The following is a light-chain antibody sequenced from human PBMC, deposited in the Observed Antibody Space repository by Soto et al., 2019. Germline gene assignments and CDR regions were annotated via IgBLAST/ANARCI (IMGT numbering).Light chain of an antibody. V-gene: IGLV2-11*01. CDR1: SSDVGGYNF. J-gene: IGLJ3*02. Sequence: QSVLTQPRSVSGSPGQSVTIACTGTSSDVGGYNFVSWYQQHPGKAPKVIIYDVNKRPSGVPDRFSGSKSGNTASLTISGLKAEDDADYHCCSYAARFSLVFGGGTKLTV. CDR2: DVN. CDR3: CSYAARFSLV.